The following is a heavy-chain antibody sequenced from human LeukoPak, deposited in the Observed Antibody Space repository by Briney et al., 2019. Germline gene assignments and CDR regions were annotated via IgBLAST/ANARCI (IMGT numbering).Heavy chain of an antibody. J-gene: IGHJ3*02. V-gene: IGHV3-7*04. CDR3: ARADLHAFDI. Sequence: SGGSLRLSCAVSGFTFSSYWMSWVRQAPGKGRQWVANIKQDGSDKYYVDSVKGRFTISRDNAKNSLYLQMNSLRAEDTAVYYCARADLHAFDIWGQGTLVTVSS. CDR1: GFTFSSYW. CDR2: IKQDGSDK.